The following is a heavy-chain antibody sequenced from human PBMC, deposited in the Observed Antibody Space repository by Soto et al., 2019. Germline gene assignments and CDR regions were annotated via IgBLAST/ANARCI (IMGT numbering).Heavy chain of an antibody. CDR2: IIPIFGTA. D-gene: IGHD6-6*01. Sequence: SVRVAWKGAGKTCSSYAISWVRQAPGQGLEWMGGIIPIFGTANYAQKFQGRVTITADESTSTAYMELSSLRSEDTAVYYCATSSSSSDYWGQGTLVTVSS. CDR3: ATSSSSSDY. J-gene: IGHJ4*02. CDR1: GKTCSSYA. V-gene: IGHV1-69*13.